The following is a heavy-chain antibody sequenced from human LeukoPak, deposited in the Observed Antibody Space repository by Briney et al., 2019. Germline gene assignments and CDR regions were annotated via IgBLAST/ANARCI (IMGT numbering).Heavy chain of an antibody. CDR3: AKQGYSGWDRNFDY. CDR1: GFTFSSYA. CDR2: ISGSGGST. Sequence: PGGSLRLSCAASGFTFSSYAMSWVRQAPGKGLEWVSAISGSGGSTYYADSVKGRFTISRDNSKNTLYLQMNSLRAEDTAVYYCAKQGYSGWDRNFDYWGQGTLVTVSA. J-gene: IGHJ4*02. D-gene: IGHD6-19*01. V-gene: IGHV3-23*01.